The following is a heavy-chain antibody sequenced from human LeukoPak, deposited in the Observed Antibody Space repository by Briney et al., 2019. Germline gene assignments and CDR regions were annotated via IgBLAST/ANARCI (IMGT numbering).Heavy chain of an antibody. CDR2: IYTSGTT. J-gene: IGHJ4*02. CDR3: ARLSTVTTSFDY. Sequence: TLSLTXXVSGGSXSSYYWSWIRQPAGKGLEWIGRIYTSGTTHYNPSLKSRVTMSVDTSKNQFSLKLSSVTAADTAVYYCARLSTVTTSFDYWGQGTLVTVSS. CDR1: GGSXSSYY. D-gene: IGHD4-17*01. V-gene: IGHV4-4*07.